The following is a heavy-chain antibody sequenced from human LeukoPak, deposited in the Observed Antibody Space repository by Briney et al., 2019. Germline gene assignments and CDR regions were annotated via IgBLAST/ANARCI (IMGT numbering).Heavy chain of an antibody. V-gene: IGHV1-18*04. Sequence: SVKVSCKTSGYTFTIYGIILVRQAPGQGLEWMGWISSYNGYTNYAQNLQVRVTMTTDTCTSTAYLALRSLSPDDTAVYYCESDREYSGGWFDYWGQGTLVTVSS. CDR3: ESDREYSGGWFDY. CDR2: ISSYNGYT. D-gene: IGHD6-19*01. CDR1: GYTFTIYG. J-gene: IGHJ4*02.